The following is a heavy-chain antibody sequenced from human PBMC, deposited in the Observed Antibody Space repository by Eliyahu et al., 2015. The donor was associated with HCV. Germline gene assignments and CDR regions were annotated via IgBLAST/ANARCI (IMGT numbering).Heavy chain of an antibody. CDR2: FDPEDGNT. Sequence: QVQVVQSGAEVKEPGASVRVSCKVSGFTLRELSIHWVRQAPGKGLEYMGGFDPEDGNTRYPQKFEGRVTMTEDPSTDTAHMELRSLTSEDTAVYFCASLPFRPGYYFDDWGQGTLVTVSS. J-gene: IGHJ4*02. CDR1: GFTLRELS. CDR3: ASLPFRPGYYFDD. D-gene: IGHD3-9*01. V-gene: IGHV1-24*01.